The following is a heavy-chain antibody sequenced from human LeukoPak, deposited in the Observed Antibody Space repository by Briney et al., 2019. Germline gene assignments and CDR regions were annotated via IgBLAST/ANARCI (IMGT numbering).Heavy chain of an antibody. CDR1: GFTFSSYW. CDR3: RKGHYDSYA. Sequence: GGSLRLSCAASGFTFSSYWMHWVRQAPGKGLVWVSRINSDGSSTSYADSVKGRFTISRDNAKNSLYLQMNSLRAEDTAVYYCRKGHYDSYAWDQGTLVTVSS. CDR2: INSDGSST. V-gene: IGHV3-74*01. J-gene: IGHJ5*02. D-gene: IGHD3-22*01.